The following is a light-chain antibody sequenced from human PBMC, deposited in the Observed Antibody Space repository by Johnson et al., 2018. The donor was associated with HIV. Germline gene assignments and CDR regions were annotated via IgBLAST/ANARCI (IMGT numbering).Light chain of an antibody. J-gene: IGLJ1*01. V-gene: IGLV1-51*02. CDR1: SSNIGNNY. Sequence: QSALTQPPSVSAAPGQKVTISCSGSSSNIGNNYVSWYQQLPGTAPKLLIYENNKRPSGIPDRFSGSQSGTSSTLGITGLQSGDEADYYCGTWDSSLSAGGVFGTGTKVTVL. CDR3: GTWDSSLSAGGV. CDR2: ENN.